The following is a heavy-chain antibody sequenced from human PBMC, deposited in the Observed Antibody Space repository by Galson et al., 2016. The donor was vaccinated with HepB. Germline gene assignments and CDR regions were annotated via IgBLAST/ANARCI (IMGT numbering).Heavy chain of an antibody. V-gene: IGHV3-30*18. D-gene: IGHD5-12*01. J-gene: IGHJ4*02. Sequence: SLRLSCAAFGFTFRDYGMHWVRQAPGKGLEWVAFISYDGSKKYYADSVKGRFTMSRDNSKNTLYLQMNSLRPEDTAMYYCAKEILDIVATTHPDYWGQGTLVTVSS. CDR2: ISYDGSKK. CDR1: GFTFRDYG. CDR3: AKEILDIVATTHPDY.